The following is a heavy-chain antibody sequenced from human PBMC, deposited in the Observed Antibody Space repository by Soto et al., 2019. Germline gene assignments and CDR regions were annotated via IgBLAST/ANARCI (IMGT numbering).Heavy chain of an antibody. CDR2: IHWDDDK. J-gene: IGHJ4*02. CDR1: GFSLSTSGVG. Sequence: QITLKESGPTLVKPTQTLTLTCTFSGFSLSTSGVGVGWIRQPPGKALECLAFIHWDDDKRYSPSLKSRLTITKDTSKNQVVLTMTTMDPVDTATYYCAHITYNNFWSGYPGFDYWGQGTLVTVSS. D-gene: IGHD3-3*01. CDR3: AHITYNNFWSGYPGFDY. V-gene: IGHV2-5*02.